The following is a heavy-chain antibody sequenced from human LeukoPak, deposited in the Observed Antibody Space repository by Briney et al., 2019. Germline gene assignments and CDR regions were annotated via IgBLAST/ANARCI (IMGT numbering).Heavy chain of an antibody. J-gene: IGHJ4*02. V-gene: IGHV3-53*01. D-gene: IGHD3-22*01. Sequence: GGSLRLSCAASGFTVSSNYMSWVRQAPGKGLEWVSVIYSGGSTYYADSVKGRFTISRDNSKDTLYLQMNSLRAEDTAVYYCARDYVGRDYYDSSGYADWGQGTLVTVSS. CDR2: IYSGGST. CDR1: GFTVSSNY. CDR3: ARDYVGRDYYDSSGYAD.